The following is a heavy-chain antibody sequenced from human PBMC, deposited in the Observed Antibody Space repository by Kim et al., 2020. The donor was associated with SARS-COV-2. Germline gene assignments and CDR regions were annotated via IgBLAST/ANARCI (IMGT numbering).Heavy chain of an antibody. D-gene: IGHD3-10*01. CDR3: ARVDYGSGSYYFDY. Sequence: SKQVQSRVSITRDTSATTAYMELTSLRSEDTAVYYCARVDYGSGSYYFDYWGQGTLVTVSS. V-gene: IGHV1-3*01. J-gene: IGHJ4*02.